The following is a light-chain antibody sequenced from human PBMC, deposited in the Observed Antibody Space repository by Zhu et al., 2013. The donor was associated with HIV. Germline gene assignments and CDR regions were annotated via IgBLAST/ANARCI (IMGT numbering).Light chain of an antibody. CDR3: HQYGSSPPT. CDR2: DAS. CDR1: QYVGNS. Sequence: EIVLTQSPATLSLSPGDTATLSCRASQYVGNSLAWYQHIPGQAPRLLIYDASKRAVGIPARFSGGGSGTDFSLTISSLEPGDFAVYHCHQYGSSPPTFGQGTKVEIK. J-gene: IGKJ2*01. V-gene: IGKV3-11*01.